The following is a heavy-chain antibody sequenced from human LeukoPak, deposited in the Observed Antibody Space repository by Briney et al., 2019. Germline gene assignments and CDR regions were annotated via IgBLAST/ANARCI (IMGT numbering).Heavy chain of an antibody. J-gene: IGHJ3*02. CDR1: GGTFSSYA. CDR2: IIPIFGTA. V-gene: IGHV1-69*13. Sequence: ASVKVCCKASGGTFSSYAISWVRQAPGQGLEWMGGIIPIFGTANYAQKFQGRVTITADESTSTAYMELSSLRSEDTAVYYCARDLLDIVVVPAAQETVPDAFDIWGQGTMVTVSS. D-gene: IGHD2-2*03. CDR3: ARDLLDIVVVPAAQETVPDAFDI.